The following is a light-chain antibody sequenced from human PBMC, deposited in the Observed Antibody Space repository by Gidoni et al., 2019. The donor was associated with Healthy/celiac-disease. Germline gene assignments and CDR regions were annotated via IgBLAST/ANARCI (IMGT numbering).Light chain of an antibody. CDR1: SSNIGNNY. J-gene: IGLJ2*01. V-gene: IGLV1-51*01. CDR3: GTWDSAGVV. CDR2: DNN. Sequence: QSVLTQPPSVSAAPGQKVTISCSGSSSNIGNNYVSWYQQLPGTAPKLLIYDNNKLPSGIPDRFSGSKSGTSATLGITGLQTGDEADYYCGTWDSAGVVFGGGTKLTVL.